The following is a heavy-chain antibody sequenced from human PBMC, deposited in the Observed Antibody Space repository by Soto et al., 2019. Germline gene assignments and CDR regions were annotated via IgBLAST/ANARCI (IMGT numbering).Heavy chain of an antibody. Sequence: ESGGGVVQPGRSLRLSCAASGFTFSIYGMHWVRQAPGKGLEWVAVISYDGSNKYYADSVKGRFTISRDNSKNTLYLQMNSLRAEDTAVYYCSRDYYDSSGYYHLFDYWGQGTLVTVSS. CDR1: GFTFSIYG. CDR2: ISYDGSNK. J-gene: IGHJ4*02. V-gene: IGHV3-30*03. D-gene: IGHD3-22*01. CDR3: SRDYYDSSGYYHLFDY.